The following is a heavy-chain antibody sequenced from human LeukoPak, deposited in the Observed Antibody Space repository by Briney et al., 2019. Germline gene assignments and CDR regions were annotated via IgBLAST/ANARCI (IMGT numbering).Heavy chain of an antibody. CDR2: ISGSGGST. Sequence: GGSLRLSCAASGFTFSSYAMSWVRQAPGKGLEWVSAISGSGGSTYYADSVKGRFTISRDNSKNTLYLQVNSLRAEDTAVYYCAKDLSKSRITMVRGVPSPSDYWGQGTLVTVSS. V-gene: IGHV3-23*01. CDR1: GFTFSSYA. CDR3: AKDLSKSRITMVRGVPSPSDY. J-gene: IGHJ4*02. D-gene: IGHD3-10*01.